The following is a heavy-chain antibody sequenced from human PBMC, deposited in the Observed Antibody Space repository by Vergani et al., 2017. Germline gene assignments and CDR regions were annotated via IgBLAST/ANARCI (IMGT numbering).Heavy chain of an antibody. CDR1: GFTFSSYA. J-gene: IGHJ3*02. D-gene: IGHD3-10*01. V-gene: IGHV3-23*01. CDR3: AKGPDDYYGSGSYYSISGAFDI. CDR2: ISGSGGST. Sequence: EVQLLESGGGLVQPGGSLRLSCAASGFTFSSYAMSWVRQAPGKGLEWGSAISGSGGSTYYADSVKGRFTITRDNSKNTRYLQMNSLRAEDTAVYYCAKGPDDYYGSGSYYSISGAFDIWGQGTMVTVSS.